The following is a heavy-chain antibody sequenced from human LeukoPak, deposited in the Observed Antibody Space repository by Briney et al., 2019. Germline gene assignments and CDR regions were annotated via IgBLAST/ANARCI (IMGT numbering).Heavy chain of an antibody. CDR1: GFTFDDYG. CDR3: ARERYYDFWSGYYAFDY. Sequence: GGSLRLSCAASGFTFDDYGMSWVRQAPGKGLEWVSYISSSGSTIYYADSVKGRFTISRDNAKNSLYLQMNSLRAEDTAVYYCARERYYDFWSGYYAFDYWGQGTLVTVSS. V-gene: IGHV3-11*04. D-gene: IGHD3-3*01. J-gene: IGHJ4*02. CDR2: ISSSGSTI.